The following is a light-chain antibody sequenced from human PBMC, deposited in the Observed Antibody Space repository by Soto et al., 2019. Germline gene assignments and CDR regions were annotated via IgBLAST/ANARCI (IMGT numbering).Light chain of an antibody. V-gene: IGKV3-20*01. CDR3: QQYVSSGT. Sequence: EIVWSQSLGTLSLSHRQRATLXCMASQSVSNNYLAWYQQKPGQAPRLLIYGASNRATGIPDRFSGSGSGTDFTLTISRLEPEDFAVYYCQQYVSSGTFGQGT. CDR2: GAS. J-gene: IGKJ1*01. CDR1: QSVSNNY.